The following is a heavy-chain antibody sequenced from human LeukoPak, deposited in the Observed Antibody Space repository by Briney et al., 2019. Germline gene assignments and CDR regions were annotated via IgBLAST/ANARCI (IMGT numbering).Heavy chain of an antibody. D-gene: IGHD4-17*01. Sequence: ASVKVSCKASGGVFTTYAISWVRQAPGQGLEWMGSIIPFLGTTNYAQKFQGRVTITADEPTRTAYMELTYVRSDDTAVYYSTREGAYGAHGFDYWGQGTLITVSS. CDR3: TREGAYGAHGFDY. CDR1: GGVFTTYA. V-gene: IGHV1-69*11. J-gene: IGHJ4*02. CDR2: IIPFLGTT.